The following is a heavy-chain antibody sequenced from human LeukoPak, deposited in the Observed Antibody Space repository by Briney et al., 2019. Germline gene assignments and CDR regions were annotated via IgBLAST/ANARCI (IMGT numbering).Heavy chain of an antibody. D-gene: IGHD6-6*01. CDR3: AIIVPPFDY. V-gene: IGHV7-4-1*02. CDR2: ISTYTGNP. J-gene: IGHJ4*02. CDR1: GYTFTSYA. Sequence: ASVKVSCKASGYTFTSYAMNWVRQAPGQGLEWMGWISTYTGNPTYAQGFIGRFVFSLDTSVTTAYLQINSLKPEDTAVYYCAIIVPPFDYWGQGTLVTVSS.